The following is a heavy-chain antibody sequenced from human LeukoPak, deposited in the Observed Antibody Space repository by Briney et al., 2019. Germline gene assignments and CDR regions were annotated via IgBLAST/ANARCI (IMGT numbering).Heavy chain of an antibody. CDR2: IYYSGST. Sequence: SETLSLTCTVSGGSISSGGYYWNWIRQHPGKGLEWIGYIYYSGSTYYNPSLKSRVTISVDTSKNQFSLKLSSVTAADTAVYYCARRVPDYHYYGMDVWGKGTTVTVSS. J-gene: IGHJ6*04. V-gene: IGHV4-31*03. CDR1: GGSISSGGYY. CDR3: ARRVPDYHYYGMDV. D-gene: IGHD2-2*01.